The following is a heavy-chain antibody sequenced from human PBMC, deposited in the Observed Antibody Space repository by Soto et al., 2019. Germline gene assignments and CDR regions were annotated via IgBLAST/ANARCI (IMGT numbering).Heavy chain of an antibody. V-gene: IGHV3-21*01. CDR2: ISSSSSYI. D-gene: IGHD3-3*01. Sequence: GGSLRLSCAASGFTFSSYSMNWVRQAPGKGLEWVSSISSSSSYIYYADSVKGRFTISRDNAKNSLYLQMNSLRAEETAVYYCARLAKYDFWSGNWFDPWGQGTLVTVSS. CDR1: GFTFSSYS. CDR3: ARLAKYDFWSGNWFDP. J-gene: IGHJ5*02.